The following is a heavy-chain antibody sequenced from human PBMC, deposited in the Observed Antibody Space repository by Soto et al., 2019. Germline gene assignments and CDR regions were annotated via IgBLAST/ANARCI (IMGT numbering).Heavy chain of an antibody. J-gene: IGHJ6*03. V-gene: IGHV4-39*01. Sequence: QLQLQESGPGLVKPSETLSLTCTVSGGSISSSSYYWGWIRQPPGKGLEWIGSIYYSGSTYYNPSLKSRVTISVDTSKNQFSLKLSSVTAADTAVYYCASQELRFLEWLSYYYYMDVWGKGTTVTVSS. CDR1: GGSISSSSYY. CDR3: ASQELRFLEWLSYYYYMDV. CDR2: IYYSGST. D-gene: IGHD3-3*01.